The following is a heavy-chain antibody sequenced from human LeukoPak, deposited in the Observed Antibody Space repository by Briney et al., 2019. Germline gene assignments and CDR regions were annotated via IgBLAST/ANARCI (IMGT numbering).Heavy chain of an antibody. CDR1: GFTVSSNY. V-gene: IGHV3-53*01. CDR2: IYSGGST. J-gene: IGHJ4*02. D-gene: IGHD3-10*01. CDR3: AKTYFGSGSYYSGPNDS. Sequence: PGGSLRLSCAASGFTVSSNYMSWVRQAPGKGLEWVSVIYSGGSTFYADSVKGRFSISRDNSKNTLYLQMNSLRAEDTAVYYCAKTYFGSGSYYSGPNDSWGQGTLVTVSS.